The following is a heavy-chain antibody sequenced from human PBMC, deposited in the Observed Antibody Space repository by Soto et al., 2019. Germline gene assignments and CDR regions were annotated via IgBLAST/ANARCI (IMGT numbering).Heavy chain of an antibody. D-gene: IGHD3-22*01. V-gene: IGHV3-7*04. CDR1: GFTFSSYW. J-gene: IGHJ6*02. CDR3: ARFYYDSSGYLPSPYYYYGVDV. CDR2: IKQDGSEK. Sequence: GGSLRLSCAASGFTFSSYWMSWVRQAPGKGLEWVANIKQDGSEKYYVDSVKGRFTISRDNAKNSLYLQMNSLRAEDTAVYYCARFYYDSSGYLPSPYYYYGVDVWGQGTTVTVSS.